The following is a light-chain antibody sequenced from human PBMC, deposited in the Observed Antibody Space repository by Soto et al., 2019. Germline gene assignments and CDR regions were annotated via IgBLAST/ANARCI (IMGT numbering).Light chain of an antibody. J-gene: IGLJ3*02. Sequence: QSALTQPASVSRSPGQSITISCTGTSSDVGAYNFVSWYQQHPGKAPKLIIYEVSNRPSGVSNRFSGSKSGNMASLTISGHQAEDEADYYCNSNSITSTLVFGGGTKLTVL. CDR3: NSNSITSTLV. CDR1: SSDVGAYNF. CDR2: EVS. V-gene: IGLV2-14*01.